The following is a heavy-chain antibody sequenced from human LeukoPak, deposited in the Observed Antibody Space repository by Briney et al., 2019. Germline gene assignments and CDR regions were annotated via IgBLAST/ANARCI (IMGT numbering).Heavy chain of an antibody. J-gene: IGHJ4*02. CDR1: GGSFSGYY. CDR2: INHSGST. Sequence: SETLSLTCAVYGGSFSGYYWSWIRQPPGKGLEWIGEINHSGSTNYNPSLKSRVTISVDTSKNQFSLKLSSVTAADKAVYYCARVGRGYHQNYFDYWGQGTLVTVSS. V-gene: IGHV4-34*01. CDR3: ARVGRGYHQNYFDY. D-gene: IGHD3-16*02.